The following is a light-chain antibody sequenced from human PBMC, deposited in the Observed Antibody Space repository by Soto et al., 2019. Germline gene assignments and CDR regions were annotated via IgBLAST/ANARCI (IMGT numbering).Light chain of an antibody. V-gene: IGKV1-5*01. CDR1: QTINNW. Sequence: DIQMTQSPSTLSASIGDRVTITCRASQTINNWLAWYQQKPGKAPNLLIYHASNLETGVPSRFSGSAFGTEFTLTISSLQPDDFATYYCQHYNSYSFGQGTKVDIK. CDR3: QHYNSYS. J-gene: IGKJ1*01. CDR2: HAS.